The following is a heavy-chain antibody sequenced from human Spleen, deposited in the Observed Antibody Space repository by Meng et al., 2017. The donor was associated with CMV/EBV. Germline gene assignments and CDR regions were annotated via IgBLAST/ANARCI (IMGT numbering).Heavy chain of an antibody. CDR3: ARDRPTVPHRYYFDY. J-gene: IGHJ4*02. CDR1: GGTFSSYA. D-gene: IGHD4-17*01. CDR2: ISAYNGNT. V-gene: IGHV1-18*01. Sequence: QGQLVQSGAEVKKPGSSVKVSCKASGGTFSSYAISWVRQAPGQGLEWMGWISAYNGNTNYAQKLQGRVTMTTDTSTSTAYMELRSLRSDDTAVYYCARDRPTVPHRYYFDYWGQGTLVTVSS.